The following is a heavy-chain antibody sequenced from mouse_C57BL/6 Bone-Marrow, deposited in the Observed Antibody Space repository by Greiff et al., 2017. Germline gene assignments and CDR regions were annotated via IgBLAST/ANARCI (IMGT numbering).Heavy chain of an antibody. CDR2: IYPGSGNT. V-gene: IGHV1-76*01. CDR3: ARNPPFAY. J-gene: IGHJ3*01. Sequence: VQLQQSGAELVRPGASVKLSCKASGYTFTDYYINWVKQRPGQGLEWIARIYPGSGNTYYNEKFKGKATLTAEKSSSTAYMQLSSLTSEDSAVYFCARNPPFAYWGQGTLVTVAA. CDR1: GYTFTDYY.